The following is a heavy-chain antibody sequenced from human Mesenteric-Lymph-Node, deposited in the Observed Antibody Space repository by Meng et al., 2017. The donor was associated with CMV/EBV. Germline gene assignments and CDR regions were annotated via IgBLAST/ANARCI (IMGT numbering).Heavy chain of an antibody. V-gene: IGHV6-1*01. Sequence: QIELPLSGPGLVKSSPTLSVNLNISGYVISCNNAAWNWIRQSPSRGLEWLGRTYYRSESYNDYAVSVKSRISVNLDTSKNQLSLHLNFVTPEDTAVYYCAYFGDLPPLWWGQGTLVTVSS. CDR3: AYFGDLPPLW. D-gene: IGHD3-16*01. J-gene: IGHJ4*02. CDR2: TYYRSESYN. CDR1: GYVISCNNAA.